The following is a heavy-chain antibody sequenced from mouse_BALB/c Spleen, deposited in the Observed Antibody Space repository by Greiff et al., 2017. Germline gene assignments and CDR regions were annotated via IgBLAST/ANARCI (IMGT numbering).Heavy chain of an antibody. CDR3: ARGPRYGDAMDY. V-gene: IGHV5-6-5*01. D-gene: IGHD2-14*01. CDR2: ISSGGST. J-gene: IGHJ4*01. Sequence: EVKLQESGGGLVKPGGSLKLSCAASGFTFSSYAMSWVRQTPEKRLEWVASISSGGSTYYPDSVKGRFTISRDNARNILYLQMSSLRSEDTAMYYCARGPRYGDAMDYWGQGTSVTVSS. CDR1: GFTFSSYA.